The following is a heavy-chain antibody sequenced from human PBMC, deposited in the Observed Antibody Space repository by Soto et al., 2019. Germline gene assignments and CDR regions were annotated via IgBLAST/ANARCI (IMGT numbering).Heavy chain of an antibody. CDR1: GGTFSSYA. CDR2: IIPIFGTA. V-gene: IGHV1-69*13. CDR3: ARDGGYDFWSGYTREVYYYYGMDV. J-gene: IGHJ6*02. Sequence: SVKVSCKASGGTFSSYAISWVRQAPGQGLEWMGGIIPIFGTANYAQKFQGRVTITADESTSTAYMELSSLRSEDTAVYYCARDGGYDFWSGYTREVYYYYGMDVWGQGTTVTVSS. D-gene: IGHD3-3*01.